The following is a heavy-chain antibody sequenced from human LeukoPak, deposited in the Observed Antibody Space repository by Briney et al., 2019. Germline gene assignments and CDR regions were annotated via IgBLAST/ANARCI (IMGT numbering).Heavy chain of an antibody. D-gene: IGHD2-15*01. CDR3: AHPPSWWSDAFDI. V-gene: IGHV1-46*03. CDR2: INPSGGST. CDR1: GYTFTSYY. Sequence: ASVKVSCKASGYTFTSYYMHWVRLAPGQGLEWMGIINPSGGSTSYAQKFQGRVTMTRDTSTSTVYMELNSLRAEDTAVYYCAHPPSWWSDAFDIWGQGTMVTVSS. J-gene: IGHJ3*02.